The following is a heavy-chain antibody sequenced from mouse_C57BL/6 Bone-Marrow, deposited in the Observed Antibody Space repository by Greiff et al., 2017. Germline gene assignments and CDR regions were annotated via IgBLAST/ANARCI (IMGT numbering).Heavy chain of an antibody. CDR1: GFNIKDDY. V-gene: IGHV14-4*01. CDR3: TTITTVVAYYFDY. Sequence: VQLQQSGAELVRPGASVKLSCTASGFNIKDDYMHWVKQRPEQGLEWIGWIDPENGDTEYASKFQGKATITADTSSNTAYLQLSSLTSEDTAVYYCTTITTVVAYYFDYWGQGTTLTFSS. CDR2: IDPENGDT. J-gene: IGHJ2*01. D-gene: IGHD1-1*01.